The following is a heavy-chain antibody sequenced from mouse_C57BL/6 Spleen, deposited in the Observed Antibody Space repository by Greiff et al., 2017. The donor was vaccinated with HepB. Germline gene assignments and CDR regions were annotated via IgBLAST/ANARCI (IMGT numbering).Heavy chain of an antibody. J-gene: IGHJ4*01. CDR2: IDPENGDT. D-gene: IGHD2-4*01. Sequence: EVQLQESGAELVRPGASVKLSCTASGFNIKDDYMHWVKQRPEQGLEWIGWIDPENGDTEYASKFQGKATITADTSSNTAYLQLSSLTSEDTAVYYCTTSYDYEGFYAMDYWGQGTSVTVSS. CDR3: TTSYDYEGFYAMDY. CDR1: GFNIKDDY. V-gene: IGHV14-4*01.